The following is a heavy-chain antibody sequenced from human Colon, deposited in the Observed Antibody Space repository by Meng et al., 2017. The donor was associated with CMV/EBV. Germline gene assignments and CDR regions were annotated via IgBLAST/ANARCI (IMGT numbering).Heavy chain of an antibody. CDR3: AKVKSGSYYGWFDP. V-gene: IGHV3-23*01. Sequence: SGFPFSSYAMSWFRQAPGKGLEWVSAISGSGGSTYYADSVKGRFTISRDNSKNTLYLQMNSLRAEDTAVYYCAKVKSGSYYGWFDPWGQGTLVTVSS. CDR2: ISGSGGST. CDR1: GFPFSSYA. J-gene: IGHJ5*02. D-gene: IGHD1-26*01.